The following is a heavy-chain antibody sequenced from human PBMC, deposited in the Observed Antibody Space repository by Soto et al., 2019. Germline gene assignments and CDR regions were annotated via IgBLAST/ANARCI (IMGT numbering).Heavy chain of an antibody. CDR1: GGSISSRACY. CDR2: IYYSGST. CDR3: ARVYCSGGSCYRFDH. V-gene: IGHV4-31*03. D-gene: IGHD2-15*01. Sequence: SETLSLTCTVSGGSISSRACYWSWIRQHPGRGLEWIGHIYYSGSTFYNSSLKSRVTISVDTSKNQFSLKLSSVTAADTAVHYCARVYCSGGSCYRFDHWGQGTLVTVS. J-gene: IGHJ4*02.